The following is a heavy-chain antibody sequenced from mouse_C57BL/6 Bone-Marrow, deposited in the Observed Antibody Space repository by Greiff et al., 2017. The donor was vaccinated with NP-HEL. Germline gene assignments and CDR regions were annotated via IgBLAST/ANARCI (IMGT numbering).Heavy chain of an antibody. CDR1: GYSFTSYY. CDR2: IYPGSGNT. Sequence: QVQLQQSGPELVKPGASVKISCKASGYSFTSYYIHWVKQRPGQGLEWIGWIYPGSGNTKYNEKFKGKATLTADTSSSTAYMQLSSLTSEDSAVYYCARLLDGYYVAMDYWGQGTSVTVSS. D-gene: IGHD2-3*01. J-gene: IGHJ4*01. V-gene: IGHV1-66*01. CDR3: ARLLDGYYVAMDY.